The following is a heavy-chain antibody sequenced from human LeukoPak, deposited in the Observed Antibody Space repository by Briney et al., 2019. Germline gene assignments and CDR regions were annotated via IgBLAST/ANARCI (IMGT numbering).Heavy chain of an antibody. D-gene: IGHD1-20*01. CDR1: GYSISNNFY. J-gene: IGHJ4*02. Sequence: SETLSLTCTVSGYSISNNFYWAWIRQSPGKGLEWIVSINHSWSTNYNPSLKSRVTISVDTSKNQFSLKLSSVTAADTAVYYCARGHGNNWNQKGVFDYWGQGTLVTVSS. V-gene: IGHV4-38-2*02. CDR3: ARGHGNNWNQKGVFDY. CDR2: INHSWST.